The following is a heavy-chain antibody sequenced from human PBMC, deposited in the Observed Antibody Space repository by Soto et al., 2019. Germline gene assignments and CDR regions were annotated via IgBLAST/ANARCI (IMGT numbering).Heavy chain of an antibody. CDR3: ARGGIAAGGLDY. CDR1: GYAYTTHH. D-gene: IGHD6-13*01. J-gene: IGHJ4*02. V-gene: IGHV1-46*01. Sequence: AAVKVSCKASGYAYTTHHMQWVRQAPGQGLEGMGIINSSGGSTAYAQQFQGRATVTSDTYTSTVYMEVSSLRSEDTAVYYCARGGIAAGGLDYWGQGTLVTVSS. CDR2: INSSGGST.